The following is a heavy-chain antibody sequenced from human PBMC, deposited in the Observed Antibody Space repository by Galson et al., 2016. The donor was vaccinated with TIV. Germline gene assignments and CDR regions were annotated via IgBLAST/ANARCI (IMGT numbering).Heavy chain of an antibody. J-gene: IGHJ4*02. CDR2: IYYSGNT. Sequence: TLSLTCTISGASINTGGYYWTWIRQPPGKGLEWIGYIYYSGNTYFNPSLKSRVGISLDTSKTQFSLTLSSVTAADTAVCYCARYRSWVGPCDYGGQGILVTVSS. D-gene: IGHD6-6*01. V-gene: IGHV4-30-4*08. CDR1: GASINTGGYY. CDR3: ARYRSWVGPCDY.